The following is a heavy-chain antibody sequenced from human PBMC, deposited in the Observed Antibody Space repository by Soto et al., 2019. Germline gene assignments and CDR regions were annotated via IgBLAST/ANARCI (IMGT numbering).Heavy chain of an antibody. D-gene: IGHD3-22*01. CDR1: GFTFSSYG. V-gene: IGHV3-30*03. CDR3: ARDRYYYDTSGHPS. CDR2: ISYDGRNK. Sequence: QVQLVESGGGVVQPGRSLRLSCAASGFTFSSYGMHWVRQAPGKGLEWVAVISYDGRNKYYADSVKGRFTISRDNSKNTLYLQMNSLRAEDTAVYYCARDRYYYDTSGHPSWGQGTLVTVSS. J-gene: IGHJ5*02.